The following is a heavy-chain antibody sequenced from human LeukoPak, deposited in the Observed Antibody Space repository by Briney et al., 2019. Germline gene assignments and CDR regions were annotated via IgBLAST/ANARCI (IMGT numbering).Heavy chain of an antibody. V-gene: IGHV3-30*02. CDR3: AKSDDYVWGTTDY. J-gene: IGHJ4*02. CDR2: IHHDGSNK. D-gene: IGHD3-16*01. Sequence: GGSLRLSCAASGFTFSSYGMHWVRQAPGKGLDWVAFIHHDGSNKYYADSVKGRFTISRDNSKNTLYLQMNSLRAEDTAVYYCAKSDDYVWGTTDYWGQGTLVTVSS. CDR1: GFTFSSYG.